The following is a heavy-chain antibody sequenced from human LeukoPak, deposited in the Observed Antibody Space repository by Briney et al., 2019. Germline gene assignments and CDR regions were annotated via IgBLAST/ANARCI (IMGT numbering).Heavy chain of an antibody. CDR2: ISSSGSTI. Sequence: PGGSLRLSCAASGFTFSSYEMNWVGQAPGKGLEGVSYISSSGSTIYYADSVKGRFTISRDNAKNSLYLQMNSLRAEDTAVYYCARDGYDYVWGSYRYPLEYWGQGTLVTVSS. CDR1: GFTFSSYE. CDR3: ARDGYDYVWGSYRYPLEY. J-gene: IGHJ4*02. D-gene: IGHD3-16*02. V-gene: IGHV3-48*03.